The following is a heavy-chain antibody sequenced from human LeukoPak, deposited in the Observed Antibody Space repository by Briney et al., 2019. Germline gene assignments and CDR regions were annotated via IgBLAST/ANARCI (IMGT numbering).Heavy chain of an antibody. J-gene: IGHJ6*04. CDR1: GFTFSSYS. V-gene: IGHV3-30*02. CDR3: AELGITMIGGV. Sequence: GGSLRLSCAASGFTFSSYSMHWVRQAPGKGLEWVAFIRYGGSKKHYADSVKGRFTISRDNSKNTLCLQMNSLRAEDTAVYYCAELGITMIGGVWGKGTTVTISS. CDR2: IRYGGSKK. D-gene: IGHD3-10*02.